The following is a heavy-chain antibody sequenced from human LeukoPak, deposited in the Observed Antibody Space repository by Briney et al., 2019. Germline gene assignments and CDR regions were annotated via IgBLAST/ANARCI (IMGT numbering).Heavy chain of an antibody. CDR1: GGTFSSYA. D-gene: IGHD2-15*01. V-gene: IGHV1-69*06. Sequence: SVKVSCKDSGGTFSSYAISWVRQAPGQGLEWTGGIIPIFGTANYAQKFQGRVTITADKSTSTAYMELSSLRSEDTAVYCCASDPSGYCSGGSCYYRWGQGTLVTVSS. CDR3: ASDPSGYCSGGSCYYR. CDR2: IIPIFGTA. J-gene: IGHJ4*02.